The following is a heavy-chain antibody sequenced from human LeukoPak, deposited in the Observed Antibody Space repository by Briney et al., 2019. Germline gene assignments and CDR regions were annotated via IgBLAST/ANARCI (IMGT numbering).Heavy chain of an antibody. CDR1: GGTFSSYA. CDR2: IIPILGIA. J-gene: IGHJ4*02. V-gene: IGHV1-69*04. Sequence: GASVKVSCKASGGTFSSYAISWVRQAPGQGLEWMGRIIPILGIANYAQKFQGRVTITADKSTSTAYMELSSLRSEDTAVYYCAMLRDYGDYSGGDYWGQGTLVTVSS. CDR3: AMLRDYGDYSGGDY. D-gene: IGHD4-17*01.